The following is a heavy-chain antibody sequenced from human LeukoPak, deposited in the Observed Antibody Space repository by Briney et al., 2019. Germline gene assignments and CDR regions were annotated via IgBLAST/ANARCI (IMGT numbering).Heavy chain of an antibody. CDR3: ARGYTGAATEITMVRGVPYYFDY. V-gene: IGHV4-34*01. CDR1: GGSFSGYY. Sequence: PSETLSLTCTVYGGSFSGYYWSWIRQPPGKGLEWTGEINHSGSTNYNPSLKSRVTISVDTSKNQFSLKLSSVTAADTAVYYCARGYTGAATEITMVRGVPYYFDYWGQGTLVTVSS. CDR2: INHSGST. J-gene: IGHJ4*02. D-gene: IGHD3-10*01.